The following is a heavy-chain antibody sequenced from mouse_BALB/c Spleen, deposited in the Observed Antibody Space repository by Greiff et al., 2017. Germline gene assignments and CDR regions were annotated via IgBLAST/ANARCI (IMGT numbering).Heavy chain of an antibody. CDR3: ARYGYESFWYFDV. CDR1: GFTFSSYG. J-gene: IGHJ1*01. V-gene: IGHV5-6-3*01. CDR2: INSNGGST. D-gene: IGHD2-2*01. Sequence: EVHLVESGGGLVKPGGSLKLSCAASGFTFSSYGMSWVRQTPDKRLELVATINSNGGSTYYPDSVKGRFTISRDNAKNTLYLQMSSLKSEDTAMYYCARYGYESFWYFDVWGAGTTVTVSS.